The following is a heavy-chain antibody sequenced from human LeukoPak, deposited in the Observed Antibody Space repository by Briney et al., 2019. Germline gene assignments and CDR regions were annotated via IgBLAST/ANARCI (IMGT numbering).Heavy chain of an antibody. D-gene: IGHD2-2*01. CDR3: ARGPYCSSTSCYQPLNYYYYYGMDV. J-gene: IGHJ6*02. CDR2: INSDGSST. CDR1: GLTFSSYW. Sequence: GGSLRLSCAASGLTFSSYWMHWVRQAPGKGLVWVSRINSDGSSTSYADSVKGRFTISRDNAKNTLYLQMNSLRAEDTAVYYCARGPYCSSTSCYQPLNYYYYYGMDVWGQGTTVTVSS. V-gene: IGHV3-74*01.